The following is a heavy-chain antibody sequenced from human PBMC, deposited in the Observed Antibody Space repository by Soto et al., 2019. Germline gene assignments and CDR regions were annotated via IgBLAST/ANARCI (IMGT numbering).Heavy chain of an antibody. Sequence: SETLSLTCAVYGGSFSGYYWSWIRQPPAKGLEWIGEINHSGSTNYNPSLKSRVTISVDTSKNQFSLKLSSVTAADTAVYYCARGGWNIVVVPAAPPNWFDPWGQGTLVTVSS. V-gene: IGHV4-34*01. D-gene: IGHD2-2*01. CDR3: ARGGWNIVVVPAAPPNWFDP. CDR1: GGSFSGYY. CDR2: INHSGST. J-gene: IGHJ5*02.